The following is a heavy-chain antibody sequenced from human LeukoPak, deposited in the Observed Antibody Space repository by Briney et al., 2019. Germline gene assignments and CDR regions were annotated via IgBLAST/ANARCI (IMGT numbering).Heavy chain of an antibody. Sequence: GGSLRLSCAVSGFSSSNYWMSWVRQAPGKGLEWVANIKEDGTEKYYVDSVKGRFTISRDTPKNSLYLQMNTLRAEDTAVYYCARIAAGLDYWGQGTLVTVSS. V-gene: IGHV3-7*05. D-gene: IGHD6-13*01. J-gene: IGHJ4*02. CDR1: GFSSSNYW. CDR2: IKEDGTEK. CDR3: ARIAAGLDY.